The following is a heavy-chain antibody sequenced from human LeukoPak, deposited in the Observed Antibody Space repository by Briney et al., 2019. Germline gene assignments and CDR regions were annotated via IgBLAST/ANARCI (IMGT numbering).Heavy chain of an antibody. CDR2: IYTSGST. J-gene: IGHJ4*02. Sequence: PSQTLSLACTVSGGSISSGSYYWSWIRQPAGKGLEWIGRIYTSGSTNYNPSLKSRVTISVDTSKNQFSLKLSSVTAADTAVYYCARVTKAAIGYWGQGTLVTVSS. CDR3: ARVTKAAIGY. D-gene: IGHD6-25*01. CDR1: GGSISSGSYY. V-gene: IGHV4-61*02.